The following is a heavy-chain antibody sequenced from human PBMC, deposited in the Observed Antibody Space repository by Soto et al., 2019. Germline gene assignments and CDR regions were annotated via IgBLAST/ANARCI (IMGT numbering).Heavy chain of an antibody. Sequence: GEALKISCKGSGYSFTSYWIGWVRQMPGKGLEWMGIIYPGDSDTRYSPSFQGQVTISADKSISTAYLQWSSLKASDTAMYYCARTIAEQFDIWGQGAMVNASS. J-gene: IGHJ3*02. CDR3: ARTIAEQFDI. V-gene: IGHV5-51*01. CDR2: IYPGDSDT. D-gene: IGHD6-13*01. CDR1: GYSFTSYW.